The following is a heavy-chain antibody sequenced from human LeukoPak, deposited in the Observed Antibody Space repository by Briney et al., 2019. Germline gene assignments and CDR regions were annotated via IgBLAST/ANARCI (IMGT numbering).Heavy chain of an antibody. CDR2: IYSGGTT. CDR3: ARELIAAAADYYGMDV. J-gene: IGHJ6*02. CDR1: GFTVSSNY. D-gene: IGHD6-13*01. Sequence: PGGSLRLSCAASGFTVSSNYMNWVRQAPGQGLEWVSIIYSGGTTYYADSVKGRFTISRDNSKNTLYLQMNSLRAEDTAVYYCARELIAAAADYYGMDVWGQGTTVTVSS. V-gene: IGHV3-53*01.